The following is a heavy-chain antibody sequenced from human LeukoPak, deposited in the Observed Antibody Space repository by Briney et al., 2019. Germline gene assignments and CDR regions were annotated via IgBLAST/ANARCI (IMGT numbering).Heavy chain of an antibody. D-gene: IGHD3-22*01. Sequence: SETLSLTCAVSGSSISSSNWWSWVRQPPGTGLEWIGEIYHSGSTTYNPSLKSRVTISVDKSKNQFSLKLNSVTAADTAVYYCARTPENYYDWYYFYAWGHGTLVTVSS. V-gene: IGHV4-4*02. CDR3: ARTPENYYDWYYFYA. CDR1: GSSISSSNW. CDR2: IYHSGST. J-gene: IGHJ4*01.